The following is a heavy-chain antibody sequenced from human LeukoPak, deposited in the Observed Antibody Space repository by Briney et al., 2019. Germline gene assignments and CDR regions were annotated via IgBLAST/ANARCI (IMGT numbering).Heavy chain of an antibody. D-gene: IGHD3-10*02. CDR1: GFRFGGYA. Sequence: GRPLRLSCTGSGFRFGGYAVSWVRQAPGKGLEWVGFIRSKALYGTSEYAASVEGRFTISRDDSNNIAYLQMNSLKTEDTAVYFCVRESVRDYYFDYWGQGTLVTVSS. CDR3: VRESVRDYYFDY. V-gene: IGHV3-49*04. J-gene: IGHJ4*02. CDR2: IRSKALYGTS.